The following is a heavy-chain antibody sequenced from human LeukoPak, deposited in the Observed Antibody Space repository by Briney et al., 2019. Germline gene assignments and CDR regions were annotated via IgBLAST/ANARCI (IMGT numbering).Heavy chain of an antibody. CDR3: ARKSIVTAGRKPYDY. D-gene: IGHD6-13*01. V-gene: IGHV4-34*01. Sequence: SETLSLTCAVYGGSFSGYYWSWIRQPPGKGLEWIGEINHSGRTNSNPSLKSRVTISVDMSKNQFSLRLSSVTAADTAVYYCARKSIVTAGRKPYDYWDQGTLVTVSP. CDR1: GGSFSGYY. J-gene: IGHJ4*02. CDR2: INHSGRT.